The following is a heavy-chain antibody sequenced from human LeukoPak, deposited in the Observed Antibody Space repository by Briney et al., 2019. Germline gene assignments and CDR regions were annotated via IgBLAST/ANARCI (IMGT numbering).Heavy chain of an antibody. CDR3: AKDFYRETGGIDY. Sequence: GWSLRFSGQAPGLPLISQARHWAPRAPGKGRKWLAATSYDETKRYYADSVKGRFTISRDNSKNTLYLQLNSLRTEDTALYYCAKDFYRETGGIDYWGQGTLVTVSS. V-gene: IGHV3-30*18. CDR1: GLPLISQA. J-gene: IGHJ4*02. D-gene: IGHD1-26*01. CDR2: TSYDETKR.